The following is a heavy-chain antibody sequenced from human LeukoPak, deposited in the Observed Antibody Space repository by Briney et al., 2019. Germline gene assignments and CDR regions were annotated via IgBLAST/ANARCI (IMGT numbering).Heavy chain of an antibody. Sequence: GGSLRLSCAASGFTFEDYAMHWVRQAPGKGLEWVSGISWNSGSISYADSVKGRFTISRDNAKNSLYLQMNSLRAEDMAMYYCARRAGDYSHPYDYWGQGTLVTVSS. J-gene: IGHJ4*02. CDR2: ISWNSGSI. D-gene: IGHD3-22*01. V-gene: IGHV3-9*03. CDR3: ARRAGDYSHPYDY. CDR1: GFTFEDYA.